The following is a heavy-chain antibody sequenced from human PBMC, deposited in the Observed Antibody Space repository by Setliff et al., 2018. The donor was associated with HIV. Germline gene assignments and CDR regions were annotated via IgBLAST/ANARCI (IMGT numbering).Heavy chain of an antibody. Sequence: ASVKVSCKASGYTFTSYAMHWVRQAPGQRLEWMGWINAGNGNTKYSQKFQGRVTITTDESTTTVFMELRSLRSDDTAVYYCARDAYSSGWYGFYLAHDAFDIWGQGTMVTVSS. CDR1: GYTFTSYA. V-gene: IGHV1-3*01. CDR3: ARDAYSSGWYGFYLAHDAFDI. J-gene: IGHJ3*02. CDR2: INAGNGNT. D-gene: IGHD6-19*01.